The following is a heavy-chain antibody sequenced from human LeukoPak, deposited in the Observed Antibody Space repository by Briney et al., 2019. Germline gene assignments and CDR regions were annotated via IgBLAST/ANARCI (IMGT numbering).Heavy chain of an antibody. V-gene: IGHV3-23*01. CDR1: GFTFSSYA. CDR3: AKDPGYCSGGSCYSGVY. CDR2: ISASGGST. D-gene: IGHD2-15*01. Sequence: PGGSLRLSCAASGFTFSSYAMSWVRQAPGKGLEWVSAISASGGSTYYADSVKGRFTITRDKSTNTLYLQMNSLRAEDTAVYYCAKDPGYCSGGSCYSGVYWGQGTLVTVSS. J-gene: IGHJ4*02.